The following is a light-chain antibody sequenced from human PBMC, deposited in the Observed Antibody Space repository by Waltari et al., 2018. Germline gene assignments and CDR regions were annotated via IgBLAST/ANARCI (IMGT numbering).Light chain of an antibody. CDR2: DDY. CDR1: NVGGKV. Sequence: SYVLSQPPSVSVAPGQTATVTCGGDNVGGKVVHWYQQKPGQAPLLVIYDDYDRPSGVPERISAASSRDTATLTISRVVAGDEADYLCQVWDDSSDHPVFGGGTKLTVL. CDR3: QVWDDSSDHPV. V-gene: IGLV3-21*02. J-gene: IGLJ3*02.